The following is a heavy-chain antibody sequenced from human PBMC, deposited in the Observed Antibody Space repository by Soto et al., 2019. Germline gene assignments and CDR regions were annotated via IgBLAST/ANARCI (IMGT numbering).Heavy chain of an antibody. D-gene: IGHD2-2*01. CDR1: GFTFSSYA. CDR3: VKVLLPAAATPNIWFDP. V-gene: IGHV3-64D*06. CDR2: ISSNGGST. Sequence: GGSLRLSCSASGFTFSSYAMHWVRQAPGKGLEYVSAISSNGGSTYYADSVKGRFTISRDNSKNTLYLQMSSLRAEDTAVYYCVKVLLPAAATPNIWFDPWGQGTLVTLSS. J-gene: IGHJ5*02.